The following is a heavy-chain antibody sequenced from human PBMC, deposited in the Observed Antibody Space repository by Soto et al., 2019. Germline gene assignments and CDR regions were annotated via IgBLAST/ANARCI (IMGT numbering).Heavy chain of an antibody. CDR3: AKDINSSGWYSLDY. Sequence: PGGSLRLSCAASGFTFSSYSMNWVRQAPGKGLEWVSSISSSSSYIYYADSVKGRSTISRDNAKNSLYLQMNGLRTEDTALYYCAKDINSSGWYSLDYWGQGTLVTVSS. V-gene: IGHV3-21*04. CDR2: ISSSSSYI. CDR1: GFTFSSYS. D-gene: IGHD6-19*01. J-gene: IGHJ4*02.